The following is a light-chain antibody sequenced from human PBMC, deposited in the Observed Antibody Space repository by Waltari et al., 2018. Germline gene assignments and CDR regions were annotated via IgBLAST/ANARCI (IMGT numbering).Light chain of an antibody. V-gene: IGLV4-69*01. CDR2: LNSDGSH. Sequence: QLVLTQSPSASASLGASVKLTCTLSSDHSNYAIAWHQQRPEKGPRYLMKLNSDGSHIKGDGIPVRFSWSSSVAERYLTISSLQSEDEADYYCQTWGTVSHVVFGGGTKLTVL. CDR1: SDHSNYA. CDR3: QTWGTVSHVV. J-gene: IGLJ2*01.